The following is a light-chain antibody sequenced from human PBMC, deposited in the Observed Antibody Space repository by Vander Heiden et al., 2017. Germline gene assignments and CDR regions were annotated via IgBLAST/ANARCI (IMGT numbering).Light chain of an antibody. CDR2: GAS. Sequence: EIVLTQSPGTLSLSPGDRVPLSCRASQSVSGTYSGWSQQKRGQAPRLLISGASRRAIGIPGRFSGSGSGTDFTLTISRLEPKDFAVYYCHQNGSLPVTFGGGTKVDIK. CDR1: QSVSGTY. V-gene: IGKV3-20*01. J-gene: IGKJ4*01. CDR3: HQNGSLPVT.